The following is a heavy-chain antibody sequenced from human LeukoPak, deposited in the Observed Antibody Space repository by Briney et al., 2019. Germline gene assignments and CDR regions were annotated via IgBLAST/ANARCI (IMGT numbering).Heavy chain of an antibody. D-gene: IGHD3-22*01. J-gene: IGHJ4*02. CDR3: ARELDDSSGYYKPFDY. Sequence: PGGSLRLSCAASGFTFSDHYMSWIRQAPGKGLEWVSYISSSGTIIYYADSVKVRFTISRDNAKNSLYLQMNSLRGEDTAVYYCARELDDSSGYYKPFDYWGQGTRVTVSS. CDR1: GFTFSDHY. V-gene: IGHV3-11*04. CDR2: ISSSGTII.